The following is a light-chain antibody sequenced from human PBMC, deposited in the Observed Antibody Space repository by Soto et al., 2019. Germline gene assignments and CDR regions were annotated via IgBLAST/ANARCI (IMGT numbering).Light chain of an antibody. CDR1: QSVSTTQ. Sequence: DIVLTQSPDTLSLSPGERATLSCRASQSVSTTQLGWYQQRPGQPPRLLMYATSSRATGIPDRFSGSGSGTDFTLTISRLEPEDLAVYYCQHYGSTRVTCGQGTRLEIK. CDR2: ATS. J-gene: IGKJ5*01. V-gene: IGKV3-20*01. CDR3: QHYGSTRVT.